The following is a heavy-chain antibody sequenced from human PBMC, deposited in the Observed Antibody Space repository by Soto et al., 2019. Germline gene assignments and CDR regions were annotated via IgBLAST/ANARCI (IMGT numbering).Heavy chain of an antibody. CDR2: INPSGGST. Sequence: ASVKVSCKASGYTFTSYYMHWVRQAPGQGLEWMGIINPSGGSTSYAQKFQGRVTMTRDTSTSTVYMELRSLRSDDTAVYYCARDGTMVRGVIIANDAFDIWGQGTMVTVSS. V-gene: IGHV1-46*01. J-gene: IGHJ3*02. D-gene: IGHD3-10*01. CDR1: GYTFTSYY. CDR3: ARDGTMVRGVIIANDAFDI.